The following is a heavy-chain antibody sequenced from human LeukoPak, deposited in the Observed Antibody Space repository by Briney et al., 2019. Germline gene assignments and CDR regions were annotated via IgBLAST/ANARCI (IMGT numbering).Heavy chain of an antibody. J-gene: IGHJ5*02. CDR3: ARVGSSGRRSWFDP. CDR2: INPNSGGT. Sequence: ASVKVSCKASGYTFTGYYMHWVRQAPGQGLEWMGWINPNSGGTNYAQKFHGRVTMTRDTSISTAYMELSRLRSDGTGVYYCARVGSSGRRSWFDPWGQGTLVTVSS. D-gene: IGHD3-22*01. V-gene: IGHV1-2*02. CDR1: GYTFTGYY.